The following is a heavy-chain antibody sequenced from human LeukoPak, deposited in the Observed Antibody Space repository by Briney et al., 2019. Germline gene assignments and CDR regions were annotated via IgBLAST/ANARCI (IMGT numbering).Heavy chain of an antibody. D-gene: IGHD4-17*01. Sequence: GGSLRLSCAASGFTFSSYSMNWVRQAPGKGLEWVSYISSSSSTIYYADSVKGRFTISRDNAKNSLYLQMNSLRAEDTAVYYCARVLRLESGDYPFWFDPWGQGTLVTVSS. V-gene: IGHV3-48*04. CDR2: ISSSSSTI. J-gene: IGHJ5*02. CDR1: GFTFSSYS. CDR3: ARVLRLESGDYPFWFDP.